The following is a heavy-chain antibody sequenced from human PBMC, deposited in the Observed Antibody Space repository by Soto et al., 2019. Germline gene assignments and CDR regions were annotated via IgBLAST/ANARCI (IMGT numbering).Heavy chain of an antibody. CDR2: IYHSGST. J-gene: IGHJ4*02. CDR3: ARGATGWSIDY. Sequence: QVQLQESGPGLVKPSGTLSLTCAVSDGSISSSNWWSWVRQSPGKGLEWIGEIYHSGSTHYNPSLKSRVIISIAKSKNQFSLKLSSVTAADTALYYCARGATGWSIDYWGQGTLVTVSS. D-gene: IGHD6-19*01. CDR1: DGSISSSNW. V-gene: IGHV4-4*02.